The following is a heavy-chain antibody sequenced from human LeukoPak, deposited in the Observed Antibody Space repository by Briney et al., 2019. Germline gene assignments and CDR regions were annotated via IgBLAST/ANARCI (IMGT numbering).Heavy chain of an antibody. J-gene: IGHJ3*01. CDR1: GFTFSNYA. Sequence: GRSLRLSCAASGFTFSNYAMFWVRQAPGTGLEGVALISYDGDNKYYADSVEGRLTISRDNSRNTLYLQMNSLRPEDTAMYYCARDFSGYNYGAGDALDLWGQGTVVTVSS. V-gene: IGHV3-30-3*01. CDR3: ARDFSGYNYGAGDALDL. D-gene: IGHD5-18*01. CDR2: ISYDGDNK.